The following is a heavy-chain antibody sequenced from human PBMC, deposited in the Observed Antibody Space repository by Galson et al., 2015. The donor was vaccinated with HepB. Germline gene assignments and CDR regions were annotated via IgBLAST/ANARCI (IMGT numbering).Heavy chain of an antibody. V-gene: IGHV3-66*01. Sequence: SLRLTCAASGFTVSSNYMSWVRQAPGKGLEWVSVIYSGGSTYYADSVKGRSTISRDNSKSTLYLQMNSLRAEDTAVYYCARDGYSSSWYVRYFDLWGRGTLVTVSS. CDR3: ARDGYSSSWYVRYFDL. D-gene: IGHD6-13*01. J-gene: IGHJ2*01. CDR1: GFTVSSNY. CDR2: IYSGGST.